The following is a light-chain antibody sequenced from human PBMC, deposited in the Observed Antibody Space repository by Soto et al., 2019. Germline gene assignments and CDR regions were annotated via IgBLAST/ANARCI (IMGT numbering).Light chain of an antibody. CDR2: GAS. V-gene: IGKV3-20*01. CDR1: QSVSSSY. CDR3: HQYGRSPPYT. Sequence: EIVLTQSPGTLSLSPGERATLSCRASQSVSSSYLAWYQQNTRHAPRLLIYGASSRATGIPDRFSGSGSGTDVTVPISRLVPAEFAVYYCHQYGRSPPYTFGQGTKLEIK. J-gene: IGKJ2*01.